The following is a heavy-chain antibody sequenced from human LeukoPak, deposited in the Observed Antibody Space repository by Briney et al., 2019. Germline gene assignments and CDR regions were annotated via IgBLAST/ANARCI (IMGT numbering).Heavy chain of an antibody. D-gene: IGHD4-17*01. V-gene: IGHV4-28*05. Sequence: SDTLSLTCAVSGYSISTSNYWAWIRQPPGRGLEWIGHIYYSGGIYYNPSLKSRVTMSVDTSRNQFSLKLSSVTAVDTAVYYCARKATTGPTKAAFDIWGQGTMVTVST. CDR2: IYYSGGI. J-gene: IGHJ3*02. CDR3: ARKATTGPTKAAFDI. CDR1: GYSISTSNY.